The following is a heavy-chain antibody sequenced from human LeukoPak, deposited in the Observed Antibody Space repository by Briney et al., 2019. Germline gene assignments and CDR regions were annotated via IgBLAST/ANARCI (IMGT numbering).Heavy chain of an antibody. Sequence: PSETLSLTCSVSGGSISSGMYYWGWIRQPPRKGLEWIGSIYHSGSTFYNSSLKGRVTISVDTTRNQFSLNLNPVTAADTAVHYCARTAAGYLSYYFDYWGQGTLVSVSS. V-gene: IGHV4-39*01. D-gene: IGHD6-13*01. J-gene: IGHJ4*02. CDR3: ARTAAGYLSYYFDY. CDR2: IYHSGST. CDR1: GGSISSGMYY.